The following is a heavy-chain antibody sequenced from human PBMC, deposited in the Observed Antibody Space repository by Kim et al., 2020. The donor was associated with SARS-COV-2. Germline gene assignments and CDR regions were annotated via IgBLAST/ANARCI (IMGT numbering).Heavy chain of an antibody. CDR2: IDPSDSYT. CDR3: AAVPSLGYCSGGSCYYYGMDV. J-gene: IGHJ6*02. D-gene: IGHD2-15*01. Sequence: GESLKISCKGSGYSFTSYWISWVRQMPGKGLEWMGRIDPSDSYTNYSLSFQGHVTISADKSISTAYLQWSSLKASDTAMYYCAAVPSLGYCSGGSCYYYGMDVWGQGTTVTVSS. CDR1: GYSFTSYW. V-gene: IGHV5-10-1*01.